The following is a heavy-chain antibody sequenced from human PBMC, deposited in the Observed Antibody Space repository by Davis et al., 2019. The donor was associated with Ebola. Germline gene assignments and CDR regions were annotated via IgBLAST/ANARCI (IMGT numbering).Heavy chain of an antibody. CDR1: GFTFSSYA. CDR3: AKMSGGRIEYYQYYMDV. CDR2: ISGSGGTT. Sequence: PGGSLRLSCAASGFTFSSYAMSWVRQPPGKGLEWVSAISGSGGTTFYADSVRGRFTISRDNSKNTLYLQMNSLRAEDTAVYYCAKMSGGRIEYYQYYMDVWGKGTTVTVSS. D-gene: IGHD3-10*01. V-gene: IGHV3-23*01. J-gene: IGHJ6*03.